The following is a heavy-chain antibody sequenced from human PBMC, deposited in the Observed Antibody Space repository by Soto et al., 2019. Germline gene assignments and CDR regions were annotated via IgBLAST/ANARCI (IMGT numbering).Heavy chain of an antibody. Sequence: PSETLPLTCTVSGGSISSYYWSWIRQPPGKGLEWIGYIYYSGSTNYNPSLKSRVTISVDTSKNQFSLKLSSVTAADTAVYYCARIGGYDFWSGYYWFDPWGQGTLVTVSS. CDR2: IYYSGST. CDR3: ARIGGYDFWSGYYWFDP. J-gene: IGHJ5*02. CDR1: GGSISSYY. V-gene: IGHV4-59*01. D-gene: IGHD3-3*01.